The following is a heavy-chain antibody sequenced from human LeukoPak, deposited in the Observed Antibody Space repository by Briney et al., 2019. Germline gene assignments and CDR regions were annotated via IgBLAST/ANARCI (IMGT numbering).Heavy chain of an antibody. D-gene: IGHD6-13*01. CDR2: IWYDGSTE. CDR1: GFTFSSYG. CDR3: AKEAAGTSTYYGMDV. V-gene: IGHV3-30*02. J-gene: IGHJ6*02. Sequence: GGSLRLSCAAPGFTFSSYGMHWVRQAPGKGLEWVAVIWYDGSTEYYADSVKGRFTISRDTSKNTLYLQMNSLRAEDTAVYYCAKEAAGTSTYYGMDVWGQGTTVTVSS.